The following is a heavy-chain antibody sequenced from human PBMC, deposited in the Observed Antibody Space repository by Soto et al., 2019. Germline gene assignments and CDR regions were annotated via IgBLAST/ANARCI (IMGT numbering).Heavy chain of an antibody. CDR1: GGSILDSTYY. CDR3: ARERVGYCTNGVCFDHNWFDP. J-gene: IGHJ5*02. V-gene: IGHV4-61*01. CDR2: IYYSGST. D-gene: IGHD2-8*01. Sequence: SETLSLTCTVSGGSILDSTYYWAWIRQPPGKGLEWIGYIYYSGSTNYNPSLKSRVTISVDTSKNQFSLKLSSVTAADTAVYYCARERVGYCTNGVCFDHNWFDPWGQGTLVTVSS.